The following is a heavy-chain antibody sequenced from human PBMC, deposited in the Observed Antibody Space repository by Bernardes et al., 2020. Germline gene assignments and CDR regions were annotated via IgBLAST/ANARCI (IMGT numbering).Heavy chain of an antibody. CDR2: VYYSGST. CDR3: ARQVSRGGYNDY. D-gene: IGHD5-12*01. CDR1: GGSIHNNNYY. Sequence: SETLTLTCSVSGGSIHNNNYYWGWIRQPPGKGLEYIGTVYYSGSTYYSPSLKSRLTISVDTSKNQFSLKLTSVTAADTAVYYCARQVSRGGYNDYWGQGTLVTVSP. J-gene: IGHJ4*02. V-gene: IGHV4-39*01.